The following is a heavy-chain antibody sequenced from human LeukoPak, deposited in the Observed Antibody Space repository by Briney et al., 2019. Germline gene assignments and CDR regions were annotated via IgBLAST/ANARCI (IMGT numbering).Heavy chain of an antibody. CDR1: GYTFTSYY. J-gene: IGHJ5*02. CDR3: ARDRGATSPANWFDP. V-gene: IGHV1-46*01. D-gene: IGHD1-26*01. Sequence: ASVKVSCKASGYTFTSYYMHWVRQAPGQGLEWMGIINPSGGSTSYAQKFQGRVTMTRDMSTSTVYMELSSLRSEDTAVYYCARDRGATSPANWFDPWGQGTLVTVSP. CDR2: INPSGGST.